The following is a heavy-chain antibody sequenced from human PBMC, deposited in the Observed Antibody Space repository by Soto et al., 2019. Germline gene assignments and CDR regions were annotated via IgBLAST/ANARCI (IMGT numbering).Heavy chain of an antibody. D-gene: IGHD6-13*01. J-gene: IGHJ3*02. CDR3: AHLVIAAAGTDLDAFDI. CDR1: GYTFTSYY. V-gene: IGHV1-46*03. CDR2: INPSGGST. Sequence: QVQLVQSGAEVKKPGASVKVSCKASGYTFTSYYMHWVRQAPGQGLEWMGIINPSGGSTSYAQKFQGRVTMTRXXSXSXXYMELSSLRSEDTAVYYCAHLVIAAAGTDLDAFDIWGQGTMVTVSS.